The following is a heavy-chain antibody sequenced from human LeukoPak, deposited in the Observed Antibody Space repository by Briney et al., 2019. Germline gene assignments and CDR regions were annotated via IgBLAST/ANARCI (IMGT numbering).Heavy chain of an antibody. CDR2: IYTSGST. V-gene: IGHV4-61*02. Sequence: SETLSLTCTVSGGSISSGSYYWSWIRQPAGKGLEWIGRIYTSGSTNYNPSLKSRVTISVDTSRNQFSLKLRSVTAADTAVYYCARGSPTYLEWLSTFDYWGQGTLVTVSS. J-gene: IGHJ4*02. CDR1: GGSISSGSYY. D-gene: IGHD3-3*01. CDR3: ARGSPTYLEWLSTFDY.